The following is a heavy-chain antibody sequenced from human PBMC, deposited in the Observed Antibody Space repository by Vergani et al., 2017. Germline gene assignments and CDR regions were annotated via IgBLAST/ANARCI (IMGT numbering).Heavy chain of an antibody. CDR3: TRDCGARPEIYYYYGMDV. CDR1: GFTFGDYA. V-gene: IGHV3-49*05. J-gene: IGHJ6*02. Sequence: EVQLVESGGGLVKPGRSLRLSCTASGFTFGDYAMSWFRQAPGKGLEWVGFSRSKASGGTTEYAASVKGRFTISRDDSKSIAYLQMNSLKTEDTAVYYCTRDCGARPEIYYYYGMDVWGQGTTVTVSS. CDR2: SRSKASGGTT. D-gene: IGHD6-6*01.